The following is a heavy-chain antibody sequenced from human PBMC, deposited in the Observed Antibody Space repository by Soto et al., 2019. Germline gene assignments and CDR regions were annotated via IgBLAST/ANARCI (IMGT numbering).Heavy chain of an antibody. D-gene: IGHD2-15*01. J-gene: IGHJ4*02. Sequence: QVHLVQSGAEVKKPGASVKLSCKASGYTFISSAMHWVRQAPGQRPEWLGWINADNGNTFYSQRFQGRVTITRDTSAKTGYLELSSLRSEATAVYYCVSPATVWGYFGYWGQGTLVTVSS. CDR3: VSPATVWGYFGY. V-gene: IGHV1-3*01. CDR2: INADNGNT. CDR1: GYTFISSA.